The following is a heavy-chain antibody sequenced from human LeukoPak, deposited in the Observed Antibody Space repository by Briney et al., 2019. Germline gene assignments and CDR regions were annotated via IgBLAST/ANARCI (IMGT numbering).Heavy chain of an antibody. CDR1: GFTFSSYW. CDR2: INSDGSTT. V-gene: IGHV3-74*01. D-gene: IGHD1-14*01. CDR3: LSRIDY. Sequence: GGSLRLSCAASGFTFSSYWMHWVRQAPGKGLMRVSRINSDGSTTNYADSVKGRFTISRDNAKNTLFLHMNSLRAEDTAVYYCLSRIDYWGQGTLVTVSS. J-gene: IGHJ4*02.